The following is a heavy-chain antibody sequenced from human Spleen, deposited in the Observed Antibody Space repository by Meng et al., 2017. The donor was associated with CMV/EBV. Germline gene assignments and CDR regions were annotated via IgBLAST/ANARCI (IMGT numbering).Heavy chain of an antibody. D-gene: IGHD2-2*02. CDR2: ISWNSGSI. V-gene: IGHV3-9*01. J-gene: IGHJ4*02. CDR3: AKDIGRGNDIVVVPAAIGFDY. CDR1: GFTFDDYA. Sequence: GGSLRLSCAASGFTFDDYAMHWVRQAPGKGLEWVSGISWNSGSIGYADSVKDRFTISRDNAKNSLYLQMNSLRAEDTALYYCAKDIGRGNDIVVVPAAIGFDYWGQGTLVTVSS.